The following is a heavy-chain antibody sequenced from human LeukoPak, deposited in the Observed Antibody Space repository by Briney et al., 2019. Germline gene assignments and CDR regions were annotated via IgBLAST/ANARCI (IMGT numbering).Heavy chain of an antibody. CDR2: IYYSGST. CDR3: ARWEWLQTFDY. CDR1: GGSISSYY. D-gene: IGHD5-12*01. J-gene: IGHJ4*02. Sequence: SETLSLTCTVSGGSISSYYWSWIRQPPGKGLEWIGYIYYSGSTNYSPSLKSRVTISVDTSKNQFSLKLSSVTAADTAVYYCARWEWLQTFDYWGQGALVTVSS. V-gene: IGHV4-59*08.